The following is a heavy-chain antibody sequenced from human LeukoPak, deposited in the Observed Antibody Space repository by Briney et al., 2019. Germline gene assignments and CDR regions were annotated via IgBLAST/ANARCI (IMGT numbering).Heavy chain of an antibody. V-gene: IGHV4-34*01. Sequence: PSETLSLTCAVYGGSFSGYYWNWIRQPPGKGLEWIGEINHSGSTNYNPSLKSRVTISVDTSKNQFSLKLSSVTAADTAVYYCASGTPGYSSSWYLYWGQGTLVTVSS. J-gene: IGHJ4*02. CDR3: ASGTPGYSSSWYLY. CDR1: GGSFSGYY. D-gene: IGHD6-13*01. CDR2: INHSGST.